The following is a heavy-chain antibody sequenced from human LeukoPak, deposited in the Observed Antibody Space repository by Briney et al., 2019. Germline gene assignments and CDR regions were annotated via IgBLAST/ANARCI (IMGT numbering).Heavy chain of an antibody. J-gene: IGHJ4*02. Sequence: GASVKVSCKASGGTFSSYATSWVRQAPGQGLEWMGGIIPIFGTANYAQKFQGRVTITADESTSTAYMELSSLRSEDTAVYYCARDCSGGSCYYGDYWGQGTLVTVSS. V-gene: IGHV1-69*13. CDR1: GGTFSSYA. CDR2: IIPIFGTA. D-gene: IGHD2-15*01. CDR3: ARDCSGGSCYYGDY.